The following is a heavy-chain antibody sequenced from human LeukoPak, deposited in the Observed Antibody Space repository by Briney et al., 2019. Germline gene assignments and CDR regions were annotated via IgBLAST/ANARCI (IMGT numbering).Heavy chain of an antibody. V-gene: IGHV1-8*01. Sequence: ASVKVSCKASVYTFTSYDINWVRQATGQGLAWMGWMNPNSGNTGYAQKFQGRVTMTRNTSISTAYMDLSSLTSEDTAVYYCARVPNYYGSGSPGYWGQGTLVTVSS. D-gene: IGHD3-10*01. CDR2: MNPNSGNT. CDR1: VYTFTSYD. J-gene: IGHJ4*02. CDR3: ARVPNYYGSGSPGY.